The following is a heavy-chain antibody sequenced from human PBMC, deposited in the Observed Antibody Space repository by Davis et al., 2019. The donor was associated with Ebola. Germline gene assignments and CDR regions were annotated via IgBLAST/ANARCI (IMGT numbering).Heavy chain of an antibody. J-gene: IGHJ4*02. CDR2: INPSGGDT. CDR1: GYTFTSYG. Sequence: AASVKVSCKASGYTFTSYGISWVRQAPGQGLEWMGIINPSGGDTVFAQKYAQKFEGRLTITGDTSTRTVYMELSRLRSDDTAVYYCARLTGDFLFTTNIHHYWGQGTLVTVSS. CDR3: ARLTGDFLFTTNIHHY. D-gene: IGHD7-27*01. V-gene: IGHV1-46*01.